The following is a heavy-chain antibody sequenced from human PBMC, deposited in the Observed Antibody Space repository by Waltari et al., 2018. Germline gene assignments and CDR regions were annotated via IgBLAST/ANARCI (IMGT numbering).Heavy chain of an antibody. D-gene: IGHD5-12*01. CDR3: AKDQRLWLPVATISTSTDY. CDR2: IWYDGSNK. Sequence: QVQLVESGGGVVQPGGSLRLSCAASGFTFSSYGMHWVRQAPGKGGEWVAFIWYDGSNKYYADSVKGRFTISRDNSKNTLYLQMNSLRAEDTAVYYCAKDQRLWLPVATISTSTDYWGQGTLVTVSS. V-gene: IGHV3-30*02. CDR1: GFTFSSYG. J-gene: IGHJ4*02.